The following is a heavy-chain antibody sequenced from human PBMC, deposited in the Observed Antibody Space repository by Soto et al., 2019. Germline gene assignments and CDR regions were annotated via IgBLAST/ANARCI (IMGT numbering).Heavy chain of an antibody. J-gene: IGHJ4*02. CDR3: SRGSKDSYQGSRIFDF. Sequence: GGSLRLSCVASGLTFGSHAMTWVRQAPGEGLQWVSTITDTGGDTKYADSVRGRFVISRDNSKKTLYLQMTSLTAEDTAMYYCSRGSKDSYQGSRIFDFWGRGTLVTVSS. V-gene: IGHV3-23*01. CDR2: ITDTGGDT. D-gene: IGHD3-10*01. CDR1: GLTFGSHA.